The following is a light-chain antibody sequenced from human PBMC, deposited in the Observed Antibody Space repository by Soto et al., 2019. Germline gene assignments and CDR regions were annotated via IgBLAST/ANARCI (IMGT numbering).Light chain of an antibody. CDR2: KAS. V-gene: IGKV1-5*03. Sequence: EIKITQPASPLSATVGDRVTITCRASQTISSWLAWYHQKPGKAPKLLIYKASTLKSGVPSRFSGSGSGTEFTLTISSLQPEDFAVYYCQQRSNLITFFQGRRLEVK. J-gene: IGKJ5*01. CDR1: QTISSW. CDR3: QQRSNLIT.